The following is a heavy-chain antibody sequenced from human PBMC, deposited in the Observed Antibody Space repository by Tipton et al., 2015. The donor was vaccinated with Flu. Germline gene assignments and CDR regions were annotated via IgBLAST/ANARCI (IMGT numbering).Heavy chain of an antibody. Sequence: SLRLSCAASGFTFDDYTMHWVRQPPGKGLEWVSLISWDAGTTYYADSVKGRFTISRDNSKNSLYLQMNSLRTEDTALYYCAKGAYTNSWTLDYWCQGTLVTVSS. V-gene: IGHV3-43*01. J-gene: IGHJ4*02. CDR1: GFTFDDYT. CDR3: AKGAYTNSWTLDY. CDR2: ISWDAGTT. D-gene: IGHD6-13*01.